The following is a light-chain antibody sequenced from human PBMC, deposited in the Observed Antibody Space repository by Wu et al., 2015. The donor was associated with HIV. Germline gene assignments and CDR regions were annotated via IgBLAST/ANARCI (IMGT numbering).Light chain of an antibody. CDR2: DAS. Sequence: EIVLTQSPATLSLSPGERATLSCRASLSVSGYLAWHQQKPGQAPRLLIYDASKRATGIPARFSGSGSGTDFTLTISSLEPEDFAVYYCQQRSNWPLTFGGGTKVEIK. CDR3: QQRSNWPLT. CDR1: LSVSGY. J-gene: IGKJ4*01. V-gene: IGKV3-11*01.